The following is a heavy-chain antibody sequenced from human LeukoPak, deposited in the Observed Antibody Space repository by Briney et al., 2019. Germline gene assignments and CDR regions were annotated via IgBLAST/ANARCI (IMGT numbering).Heavy chain of an antibody. CDR3: ARAGPVRDSFGGVIVWFDP. J-gene: IGHJ5*02. V-gene: IGHV1-2*06. D-gene: IGHD3-16*02. CDR2: ISPNSGGT. CDR1: GYTFTGYY. Sequence: ASVKVSCKASGYTFTGYYMHWVRQAPGQGLEWMGRISPNSGGTNYAQKFQGRVTMTRDTSISTAYMELSRLRSDDTAVYCCARAGPVRDSFGGVIVWFDPWGQGTLVTVSS.